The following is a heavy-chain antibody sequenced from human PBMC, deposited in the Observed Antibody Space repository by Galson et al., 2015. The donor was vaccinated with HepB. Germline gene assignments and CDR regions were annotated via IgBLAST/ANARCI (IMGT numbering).Heavy chain of an antibody. Sequence: SLRLSCAASGFTFSSYAMRWVRQAPGKGLEWVAVISYDGSNKYYADSVKGRFTISRDNSKNTLYLQMNSLRAEDTAVYYCARAMGLQLVPVVAYYYYGRDVWGQGTTVTVSS. CDR1: GFTFSSYA. D-gene: IGHD6-6*01. J-gene: IGHJ6*02. V-gene: IGHV3-30-3*01. CDR2: ISYDGSNK. CDR3: ARAMGLQLVPVVAYYYYGRDV.